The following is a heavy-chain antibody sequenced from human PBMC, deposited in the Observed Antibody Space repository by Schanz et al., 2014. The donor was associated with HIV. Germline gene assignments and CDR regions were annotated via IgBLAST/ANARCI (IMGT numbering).Heavy chain of an antibody. Sequence: EVQLVESGGGLVQPGGSLRLSCAASGFTFSSYSMNWVRQAPGKGLEWVSYISSSGSTIYYADSVKGRFTISRDNSKNTLYLQMNSLRAEETAVYYCAKDPQNGYLGYFGMDVWGQGTTVTVSS. V-gene: IGHV3-48*01. CDR2: ISSSGSTI. J-gene: IGHJ6*02. CDR1: GFTFSSYS. D-gene: IGHD5-18*01. CDR3: AKDPQNGYLGYFGMDV.